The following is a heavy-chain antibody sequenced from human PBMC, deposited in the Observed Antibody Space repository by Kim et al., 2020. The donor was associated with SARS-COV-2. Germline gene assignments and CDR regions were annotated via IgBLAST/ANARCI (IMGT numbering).Heavy chain of an antibody. CDR3: TRQVPGTAGLDP. Sequence: AYDASVKGRFTISRDDSKNTAYLQMNSLKTEDTAMYFCTRQVPGTAGLDPWGQGTLVTVSS. J-gene: IGHJ5*02. V-gene: IGHV3-73*01. D-gene: IGHD3-10*01.